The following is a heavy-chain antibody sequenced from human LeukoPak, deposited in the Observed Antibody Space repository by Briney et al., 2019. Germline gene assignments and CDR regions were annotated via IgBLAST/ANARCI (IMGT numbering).Heavy chain of an antibody. CDR3: ARDRDFYGSGSHYDAFDI. Sequence: GGSLRLSCAASGFTFCSYAMHWVRQAPGKGLEWVAVISYDGSNKYYADSVKGRFTISRDNSKNTLYLQMNSLRAEDTAVYYCARDRDFYGSGSHYDAFDIWGQGTMVTVSS. V-gene: IGHV3-30*04. J-gene: IGHJ3*02. CDR2: ISYDGSNK. CDR1: GFTFCSYA. D-gene: IGHD3-10*01.